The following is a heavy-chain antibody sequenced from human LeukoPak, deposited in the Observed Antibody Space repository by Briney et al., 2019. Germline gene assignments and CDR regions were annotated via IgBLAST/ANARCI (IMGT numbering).Heavy chain of an antibody. CDR3: AMDNWFDP. J-gene: IGHJ5*02. D-gene: IGHD2-2*03. Sequence: SETLSLTCTVSGGSISSGDYYWSWIRQPPGKGLEWIGEINHSGSTNYNPSLKSRVTISVDTSKNQFSLKLSSVTAADTAVYYCAMDNWFDPWGQGTLVTVSS. CDR1: GGSISSGDYY. CDR2: INHSGST. V-gene: IGHV4-39*07.